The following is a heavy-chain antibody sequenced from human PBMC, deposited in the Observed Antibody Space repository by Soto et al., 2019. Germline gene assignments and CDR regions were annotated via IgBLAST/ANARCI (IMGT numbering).Heavy chain of an antibody. CDR1: GFTFDDYA. Sequence: EVQLVESGGGLVQPGRSLRLSCAASGFTFDDYAMHWVRQAPGKGLEWVSGISWNSGSIGYADSVKGRFTISRDNAKNSLYLQMNSLTAEDTALYYCAKAATGTPGLFDYWGQGTLVTVSS. J-gene: IGHJ4*02. D-gene: IGHD1-7*01. CDR2: ISWNSGSI. V-gene: IGHV3-9*01. CDR3: AKAATGTPGLFDY.